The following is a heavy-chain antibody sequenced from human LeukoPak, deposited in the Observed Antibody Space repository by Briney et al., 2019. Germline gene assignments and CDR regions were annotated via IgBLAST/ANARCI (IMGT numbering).Heavy chain of an antibody. J-gene: IGHJ4*02. CDR1: GGSISSSDYY. D-gene: IGHD5-18*01. Sequence: PSETLSLTCTVSGGSISSSDYYWGWMRQPPGKGLEWIGSIYYSGNTYYNPSLKSRVTISVDTSKNQFSLRLSFVTAADTAVYYCARYPTAMVSFDYWGQGTLVTVSS. CDR3: ARYPTAMVSFDY. V-gene: IGHV4-39*01. CDR2: IYYSGNT.